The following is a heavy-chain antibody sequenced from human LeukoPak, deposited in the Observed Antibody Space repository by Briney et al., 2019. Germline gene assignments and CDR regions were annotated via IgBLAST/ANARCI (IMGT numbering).Heavy chain of an antibody. CDR1: GFTFSSYA. D-gene: IGHD6-19*01. J-gene: IGHJ4*02. CDR3: AKDSDSSGWYFDY. CDR2: ISGSGSST. V-gene: IGHV3-23*01. Sequence: PGGSLRLSCAASGFTFSSYAMNWVRQGPGKGLEWVSDISGSGSSTYYADSVKSRLTISRDNSKNTLYLQMNSLRAEDTAVYYCAKDSDSSGWYFDYWGQGTLVTVSS.